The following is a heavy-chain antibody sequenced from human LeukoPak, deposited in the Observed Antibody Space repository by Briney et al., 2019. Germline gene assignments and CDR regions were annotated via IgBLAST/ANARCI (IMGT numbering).Heavy chain of an antibody. CDR2: ISPYNGNT. D-gene: IGHD3-10*01. V-gene: IGHV1-18*01. Sequence: ASVKVSCKASGYTFRSYGFSWVRQAPGQGLEWMGWISPYNGNTNYAQRFQGRVTMTTDTPTSTAYMELRSLKSDDTATYYCARDVGLGFYSGSGKYHSWGQGTLVTVSS. CDR1: GYTFRSYG. J-gene: IGHJ5*02. CDR3: ARDVGLGFYSGSGKYHS.